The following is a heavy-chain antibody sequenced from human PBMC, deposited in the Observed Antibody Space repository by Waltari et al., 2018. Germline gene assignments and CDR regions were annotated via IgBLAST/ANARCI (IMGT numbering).Heavy chain of an antibody. J-gene: IGHJ4*02. CDR3: ARQTAYSFPDYSSPFDY. CDR2: IDPSDSYT. V-gene: IGHV5-10-1*03. D-gene: IGHD4-4*01. CDR1: GYTFTSNW. Sequence: EVQLVQSGAEVKKPGESLRISCKGSGYTFTSNWISWVRQMPGKGLEWMGRIDPSDSYTNYSPSFQGHVTISADKSISTAYLQWSSLKASDTAMYYCARQTAYSFPDYSSPFDYWGQGTLVTVSS.